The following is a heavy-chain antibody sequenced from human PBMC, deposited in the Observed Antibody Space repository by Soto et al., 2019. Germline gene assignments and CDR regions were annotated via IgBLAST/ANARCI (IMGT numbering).Heavy chain of an antibody. J-gene: IGHJ4*02. CDR2: IVVGSGNT. CDR1: GFTFTSSA. Sequence: GASVKVSCKASGFTFTSSAVQWVRQAREQRLEWIGWIVVGSGNTNYAQKFQERVTITRDMSTSTAYMELSSLRSEDTAVYYCAALEGVLLSPTQFDYWGQGTLVTVSS. V-gene: IGHV1-58*01. CDR3: AALEGVLLSPTQFDY. D-gene: IGHD1-1*01.